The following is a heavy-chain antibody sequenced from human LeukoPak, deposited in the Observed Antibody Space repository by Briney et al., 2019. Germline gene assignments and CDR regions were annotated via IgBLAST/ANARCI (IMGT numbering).Heavy chain of an antibody. CDR1: GFTFSSYS. V-gene: IGHV3-21*01. J-gene: IGHJ4*02. Sequence: GDLRLSCAASGFTFSSYSMNWVRQAPGKGLEWVSSISSSSSYIYYADSVKGRFTISRDNAKNSLYLQMNSLRSEDTAVYYCARDLGRLRPYYFDYWGQGTLVTVSS. CDR3: ARDLGRLRPYYFDY. CDR2: ISSSSSYI. D-gene: IGHD5-12*01.